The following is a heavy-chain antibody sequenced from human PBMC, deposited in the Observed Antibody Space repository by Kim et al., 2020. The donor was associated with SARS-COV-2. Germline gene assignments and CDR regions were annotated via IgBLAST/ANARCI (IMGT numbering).Heavy chain of an antibody. CDR2: ISGSGGST. CDR3: AKEGPAADYYYYGMDV. CDR1: GFTFSRYT. J-gene: IGHJ6*02. D-gene: IGHD2-2*01. Sequence: GGSLRLSCAASGFTFSRYTMSWVRQAPGKGLEWVSAISGSGGSTYYADSVKGRFTISRDNSKNTLYLQMNSLRAEDTAVYYCAKEGPAADYYYYGMDVWGQGTTVTVSS. V-gene: IGHV3-23*01.